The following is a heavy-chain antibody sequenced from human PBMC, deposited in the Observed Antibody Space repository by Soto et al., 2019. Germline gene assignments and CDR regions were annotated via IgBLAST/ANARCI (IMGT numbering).Heavy chain of an antibody. CDR2: IYWSGSV. D-gene: IGHD2-21*01. CDR1: GDSIRGGDYY. V-gene: IGHV4-30-4*01. CDR3: PRGVIRSSMIVVVSYFDD. J-gene: IGHJ4*02. Sequence: LLQESGPGLLKPSQTLSLTCNVSGDSIRGGDYYWSWIRQPPGKGLEWLGYIYWSGSVYYNPSLKGQASISVDMSLNQFSLRLTSVTAVHTAVYYCPRGVIRSSMIVVVSYFDDWGQGTLVSVSS.